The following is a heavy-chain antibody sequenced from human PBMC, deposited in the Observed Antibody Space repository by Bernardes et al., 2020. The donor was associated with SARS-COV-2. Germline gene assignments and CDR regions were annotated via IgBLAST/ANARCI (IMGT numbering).Heavy chain of an antibody. D-gene: IGHD3-22*01. V-gene: IGHV3-33*01. CDR2: IWYDGSNK. J-gene: IGHJ5*02. CDR3: ARETRSMYYYDSSVGSGWFDP. CDR1: GFTFSSYG. Sequence: GWSLRLSCAASGFTFSSYGMHWVRQAPGKGLEWVAVIWYDGSNKYYADSVKGRFTISRDNSKNTLYLQMNSLRAEDTAVYYCARETRSMYYYDSSVGSGWFDPWGQGTLVTVSS.